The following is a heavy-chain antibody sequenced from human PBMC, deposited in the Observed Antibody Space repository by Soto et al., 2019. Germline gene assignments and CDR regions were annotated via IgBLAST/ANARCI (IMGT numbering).Heavy chain of an antibody. V-gene: IGHV4-31*03. CDR2: IYYSGTT. CDR1: VGSIISGGYY. Sequence: SETLSLTCTVSVGSIISGGYYWSWIRQHPGKGLEWIGYIYYSGTTDYNPSLKSRVTISLDTSKKQFSLKLSSVNAADTAVYYCARDGFGFYAFDIWGQGTMVTVS. CDR3: ARDGFGFYAFDI. D-gene: IGHD3-16*01. J-gene: IGHJ3*02.